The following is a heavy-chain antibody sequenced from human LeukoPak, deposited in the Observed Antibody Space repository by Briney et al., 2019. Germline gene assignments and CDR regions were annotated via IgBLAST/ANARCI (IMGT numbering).Heavy chain of an antibody. CDR1: GFTFSSYW. V-gene: IGHV3-7*01. D-gene: IGHD5-18*01. CDR3: ARGDTAMVSWYAFDI. CDR2: IKQDGSEK. J-gene: IGHJ3*02. Sequence: GGSLRLSCAASGFTFSSYWMSWVRQAPGKGLEWVANIKQDGSEKYYVDSVKGRFTISRDNAKSSLYLQMNSLRAEDTAVYYCARGDTAMVSWYAFDIWGQGTMVTVSS.